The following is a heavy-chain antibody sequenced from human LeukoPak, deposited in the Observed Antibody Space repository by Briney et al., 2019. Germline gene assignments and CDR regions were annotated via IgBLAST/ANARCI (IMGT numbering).Heavy chain of an antibody. CDR1: GYTFTSYD. CDR2: MNPNSGNT. D-gene: IGHD6-6*01. V-gene: IGHV1-8*01. J-gene: IGHJ5*02. CDR3: ARGFPGYSSSEDWFDP. Sequence: ASVKVSCKASGYTFTSYDINWVRQATGQGLEWMGWMNPNSGNTGYARKFQGRVTMTRNTSISTAYMELSSLRSEDTAVYYCARGFPGYSSSEDWFDPWGQGTLVTVSS.